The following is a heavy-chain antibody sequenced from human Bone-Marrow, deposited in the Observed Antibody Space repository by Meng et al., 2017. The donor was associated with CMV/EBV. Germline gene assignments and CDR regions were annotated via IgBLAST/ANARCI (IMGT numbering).Heavy chain of an antibody. V-gene: IGHV1-69*05. CDR3: VRAWYSGSAGDYYAMDV. CDR2: IIPIFGTA. D-gene: IGHD1-26*01. CDR1: GGTFSSYA. J-gene: IGHJ6*02. Sequence: SVKVSCKASGGTFSSYAISWVRQAPGQGLEWMGGIIPIFGTASYAQKFQGRVTSNTDESTSTVYMELSSLRSEDTAVYYCVRAWYSGSAGDYYAMDVWGQGTTVTVSS.